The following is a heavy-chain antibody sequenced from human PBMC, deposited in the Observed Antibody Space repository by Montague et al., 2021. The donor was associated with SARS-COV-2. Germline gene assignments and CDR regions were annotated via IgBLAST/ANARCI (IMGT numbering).Heavy chain of an antibody. J-gene: IGHJ3*02. V-gene: IGHV4-59*02. CDR1: GASVSSSD. D-gene: IGHD1-14*01. CDR3: ARETMTADAFDI. Sequence: SETLSLTCTVSGASVSSSDWGWIRQLPAKGLEWIGYFYCVGSTDYNPSLKSRVTISRDTSKNQFSLKVRSVTAADTAIYYCARETMTADAFDIWGQGTMVTVSS. CDR2: FYCVGST.